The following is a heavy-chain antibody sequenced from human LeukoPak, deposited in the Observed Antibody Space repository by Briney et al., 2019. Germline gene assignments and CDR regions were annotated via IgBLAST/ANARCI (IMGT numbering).Heavy chain of an antibody. V-gene: IGHV4-59*08. CDR3: ARSYCSSTSCYGGRYYYYYYGMDV. Sequence: PSETLSLTCTVSGGSISSYYWSWIRQPPGKGLEWIEYIYYSGSTNYNPSLKSRVTISVDTSKNQFSLKLSSVTAADTAVYYCARSYCSSTSCYGGRYYYYYYGMDVWGQGTTVTVSS. CDR2: IYYSGST. CDR1: GGSISSYY. D-gene: IGHD2-2*01. J-gene: IGHJ6*02.